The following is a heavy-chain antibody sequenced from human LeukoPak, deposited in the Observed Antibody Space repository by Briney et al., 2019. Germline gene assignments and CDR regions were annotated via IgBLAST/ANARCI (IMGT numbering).Heavy chain of an antibody. D-gene: IGHD1-1*01. CDR2: IHHNGVT. V-gene: IGHV4-39*07. J-gene: IGHJ4*02. CDR1: GGSINSGSYY. CDR3: TAERAGTIVDY. Sequence: SETLSLICTVSGGSINSGSYYWGWIRQPPGRGLEWIGSIHHNGVTFYNPSLKTRATVSVDTSKNQFSLKLISVTAADTAVYYCTAERAGTIVDYWGQGTLVTVSS.